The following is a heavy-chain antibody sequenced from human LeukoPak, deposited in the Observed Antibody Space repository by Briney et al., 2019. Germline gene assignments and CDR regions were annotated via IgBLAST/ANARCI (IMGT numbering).Heavy chain of an antibody. V-gene: IGHV3-53*01. CDR2: VYSGGST. CDR3: VRDMDEGRWFGT. D-gene: IGHD2-2*03. J-gene: IGHJ5*02. CDR1: GFTVSSNF. Sequence: QSGGSLRLSCAASGFTVSSNFMSWVRQAPGKGLEWVSIVYSGGSTYYAESVKGRFTISRDSSKNTLYLQMDSLRAEDTAIYYCVRDMDEGRWFGTWGQGTLVIVSS.